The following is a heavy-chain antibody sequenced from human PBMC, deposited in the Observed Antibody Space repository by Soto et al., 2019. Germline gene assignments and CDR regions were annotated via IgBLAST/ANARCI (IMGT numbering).Heavy chain of an antibody. CDR1: GFTFSSYE. CDR3: ARDRTGYSSGWLDY. CDR2: ISCSGSTI. J-gene: IGHJ4*02. V-gene: IGHV3-48*03. Sequence: EVQLVESGGGLVQPGGSLRLSCAASGFTFSSYEMNWVRQAPGKGLEWVSYISCSGSTIYYADSVKGRFTISRDNAKNSLYLQMNSLRAEDTAVYYCARDRTGYSSGWLDYWGQGTLVTVSS. D-gene: IGHD6-19*01.